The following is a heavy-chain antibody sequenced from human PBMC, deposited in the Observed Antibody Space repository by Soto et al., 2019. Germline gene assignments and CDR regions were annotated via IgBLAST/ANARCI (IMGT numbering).Heavy chain of an antibody. CDR3: AKEAGYIYGSLDY. J-gene: IGHJ4*02. CDR1: GFTFSSSG. CDR2: LSGSGDTT. Sequence: GGSLRLSCAASGFTFSSSGMSWVRQAPGKGLEWVSALSGSGDTTYHADSVKGRFTISRDNSKSTLYLQMNSLRVEDTAIYFCAKEAGYIYGSLDYWGQGTLVTVSS. D-gene: IGHD5-18*01. V-gene: IGHV3-23*01.